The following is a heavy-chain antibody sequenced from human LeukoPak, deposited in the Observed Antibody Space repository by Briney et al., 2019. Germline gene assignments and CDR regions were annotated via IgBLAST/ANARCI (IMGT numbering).Heavy chain of an antibody. V-gene: IGHV4-39*07. CDR1: GGSISSSSYY. CDR3: ARDRQQLAIDY. Sequence: SETLSLTCTVSGGSISSSSYYWGWIRQPPGKGLEWIGSIYYSGSTYYNPSLKSRVTISVDTSKNQFSLKLSSVTAADTAVYYCARDRQQLAIDYWGQGTLVTVSS. CDR2: IYYSGST. D-gene: IGHD6-13*01. J-gene: IGHJ4*02.